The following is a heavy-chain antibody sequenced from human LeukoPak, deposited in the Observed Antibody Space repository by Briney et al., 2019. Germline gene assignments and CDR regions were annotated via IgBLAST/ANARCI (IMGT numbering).Heavy chain of an antibody. CDR2: ISYDGSNK. CDR1: GFTFSSYD. J-gene: IGHJ4*02. CDR3: AKTRPLDSSSWSHGDY. D-gene: IGHD6-13*01. V-gene: IGHV3-30*18. Sequence: PGGSLRLSCAASGFTFSSYDMYWVRQAPGKGLEWVAVISYDGSNKYYADSVKGRFTISRDNSKNTLYLQMNSLRAEDTAVYYCAKTRPLDSSSWSHGDYWGQGTLVTVSS.